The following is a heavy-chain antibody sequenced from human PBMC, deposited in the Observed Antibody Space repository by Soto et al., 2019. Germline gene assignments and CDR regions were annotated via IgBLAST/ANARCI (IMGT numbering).Heavy chain of an antibody. CDR2: ISYSGST. D-gene: IGHD2-15*01. CDR3: ARGSDNSYYYGMDV. V-gene: IGHV4-59*01. CDR1: GGSISSSF. J-gene: IGHJ6*02. Sequence: SETLSLTCSVSGGSISSSFWSWIRQPPGKELEWIGYISYSGSTTYNPSLKSRITLSVDTSKNQFSLRVASVTAADTAVYYCARGSDNSYYYGMDVWGQGTTVTVSS.